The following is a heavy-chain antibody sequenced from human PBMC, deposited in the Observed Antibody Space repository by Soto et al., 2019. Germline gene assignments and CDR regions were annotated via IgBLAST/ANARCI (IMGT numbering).Heavy chain of an antibody. D-gene: IGHD2-2*01. V-gene: IGHV3-64*01. J-gene: IGHJ3*02. CDR2: ISTNGIST. CDR1: GFTFSTSA. CDR3: ARGYCSTAACYPNDAFDI. Sequence: EVQMVESGGGLVQPGGSLRLSCVVSGFTFSTSAMNWVRQAPGKGLEYVSTISTNGISTYYAKSVKGRFTISRDDSRNTLYLQMGSLRPEDTAVYYCARGYCSTAACYPNDAFDIWGQGIVVTVSS.